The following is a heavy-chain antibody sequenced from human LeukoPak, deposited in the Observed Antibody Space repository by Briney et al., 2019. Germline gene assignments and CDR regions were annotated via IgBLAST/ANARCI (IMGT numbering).Heavy chain of an antibody. D-gene: IGHD3-10*01. CDR3: ARGALWFGEILDY. J-gene: IGHJ4*02. CDR2: INHSGST. Sequence: PSETLSLTCTVSGGSISSSSYYWGWIRQPPGKGLEWIGEINHSGSTNYNPSLKSRVTISVDTSKNQFSLKLSSVTAADTAVYYCARGALWFGEILDYWGQGTLVTVSS. V-gene: IGHV4-39*07. CDR1: GGSISSSSYY.